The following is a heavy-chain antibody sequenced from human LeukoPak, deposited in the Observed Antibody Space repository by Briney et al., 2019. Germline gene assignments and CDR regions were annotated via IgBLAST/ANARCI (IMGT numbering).Heavy chain of an antibody. CDR1: GFTFGDYA. V-gene: IGHV3-49*03. CDR3: TRGSGSYPRGDFDY. J-gene: IGHJ4*02. CDR2: IRSKAYGGTT. Sequence: GGSLRLSCTASGFTFGDYAMSWFRQAPGKGLEWVGFIRSKAYGGTTEYAASVKGRFTISRDDSKSIAYLQMNSLKTEDTAVYYCTRGSGSYPRGDFDYWGQGTLVTVSS. D-gene: IGHD1-26*01.